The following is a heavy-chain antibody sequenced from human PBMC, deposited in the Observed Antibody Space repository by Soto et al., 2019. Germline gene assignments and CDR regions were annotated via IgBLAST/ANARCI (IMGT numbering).Heavy chain of an antibody. CDR1: GFTFSSYS. V-gene: IGHV3-21*01. CDR2: ISSSSSYI. D-gene: IGHD2-2*01. CDR3: ARDKRYCSSTSCRYYYYGMDV. Sequence: VGSLRLSCAASGFTFSSYSMNWVRQAPGKGLEWVSSISSSSSYIYYADSVKGRFTISRDNAKNSLYLQMNSLRAEDTAVYYCARDKRYCSSTSCRYYYYGMDVWGQGTTVTVSS. J-gene: IGHJ6*02.